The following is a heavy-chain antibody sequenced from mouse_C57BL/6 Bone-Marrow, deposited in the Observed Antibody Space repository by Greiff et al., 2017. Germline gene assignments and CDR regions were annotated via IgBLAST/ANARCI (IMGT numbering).Heavy chain of an antibody. CDR2: IYPGDGDT. V-gene: IGHV1-82*01. Sequence: QVQLQQSGPELVKPGASVKISCKASGYAFSSSWMNWVKQRPGKGLEWIGRIYPGDGDTNYNGTFKGKATLTADKSSSTAYMQLRSLTSEDSAVYFCARGGGLGTRSWGQGTLVTVSA. J-gene: IGHJ3*01. D-gene: IGHD3-1*01. CDR1: GYAFSSSW. CDR3: ARGGGLGTRS.